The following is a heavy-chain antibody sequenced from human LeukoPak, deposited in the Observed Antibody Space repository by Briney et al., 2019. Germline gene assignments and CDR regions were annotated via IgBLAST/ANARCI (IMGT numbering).Heavy chain of an antibody. V-gene: IGHV1-18*01. Sequence: ASVKVSCKASGYTFTSYGISWVRQAPGQGLEWMGWISAYNGNTNYAQKLQGRVTMTTDTSTSTAYMELSRLRSDDTAVYYCARGRYCSGGSCYFDDWFDPWGQGTLVTVSS. CDR3: ARGRYCSGGSCYFDDWFDP. D-gene: IGHD2-15*01. CDR1: GYTFTSYG. CDR2: ISAYNGNT. J-gene: IGHJ5*02.